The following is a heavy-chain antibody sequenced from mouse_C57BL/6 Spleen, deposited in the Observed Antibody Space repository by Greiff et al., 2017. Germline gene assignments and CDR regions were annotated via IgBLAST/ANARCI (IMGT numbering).Heavy chain of an antibody. J-gene: IGHJ1*03. Sequence: EVQLQQSGTVLARPGASVKMSCKTSGYTFTSYWMHWVKQRPGQGLEWIGAIYPGNSDTSYNQKFKGKAKLTAVTSASTAYMELSSLTNEDSAVYYCTKAVVATDYFDVWGTGTTVTVSS. V-gene: IGHV1-5*01. CDR3: TKAVVATDYFDV. D-gene: IGHD1-1*01. CDR2: IYPGNSDT. CDR1: GYTFTSYW.